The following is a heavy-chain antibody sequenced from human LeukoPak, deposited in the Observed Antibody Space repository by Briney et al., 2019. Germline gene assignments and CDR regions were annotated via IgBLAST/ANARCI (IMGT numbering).Heavy chain of an antibody. J-gene: IGHJ3*02. CDR3: ARTITMVRGVTADAFDI. CDR1: GFTFSAYW. CDR2: INNDGTAT. D-gene: IGHD3-10*01. Sequence: GGSLRLSCAASGFTFSAYWMHWVRQVPGKGLVWVSRINNDGTATFFADSVKGRFTISRDNAKNSLYLQMNSLRVEDTAVYYCARTITMVRGVTADAFDIWGQGTMVTVSS. V-gene: IGHV3-74*01.